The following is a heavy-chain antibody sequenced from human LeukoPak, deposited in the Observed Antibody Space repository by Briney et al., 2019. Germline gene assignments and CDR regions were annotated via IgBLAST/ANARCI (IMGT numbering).Heavy chain of an antibody. V-gene: IGHV4-4*02. CDR1: GGSISSSNW. CDR3: AKSNGYGLIDI. J-gene: IGHJ3*02. CDR2: IFYSGST. Sequence: SGTLSLTCAVSGGSISSSNWWSWVRQPPGKGLEWIGNIFYSGSTYYSPSLKSRVTISLDTSRNQFSLKLNSVTAADTAVYYCAKSNGYGLIDIWGQGTMVTVSS. D-gene: IGHD3-22*01.